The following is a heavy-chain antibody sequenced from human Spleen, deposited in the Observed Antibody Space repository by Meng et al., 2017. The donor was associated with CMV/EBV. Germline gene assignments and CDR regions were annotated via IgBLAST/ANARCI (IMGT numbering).Heavy chain of an antibody. J-gene: IGHJ5*02. Sequence: SCKASGYTFTADLMHWVRQAPGQGLEWMGWINPNSGATNYAQNFQGRVTMTRDTSVTTAYMELSWLTFDDTAVYYCARGSYFDFWSGWFDPWGQGSLVTV. D-gene: IGHD3-3*01. CDR3: ARGSYFDFWSGWFDP. CDR1: GYTFTADL. V-gene: IGHV1-2*02. CDR2: INPNSGAT.